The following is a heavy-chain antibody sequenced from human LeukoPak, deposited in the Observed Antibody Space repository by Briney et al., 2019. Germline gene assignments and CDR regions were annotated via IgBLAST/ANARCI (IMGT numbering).Heavy chain of an antibody. D-gene: IGHD5-24*01. V-gene: IGHV3-53*01. Sequence: PGGSLRLSCAAPGFTVSSNYMSWVRQAPGKGLEWVSVIYSGGSTYYADSVKGRFTISRDNSKNTLYLQMNSLRAEDTAVYYCASLEMATRPGHYFDYWGQGTLVTVSS. CDR3: ASLEMATRPGHYFDY. CDR1: GFTVSSNY. J-gene: IGHJ4*02. CDR2: IYSGGST.